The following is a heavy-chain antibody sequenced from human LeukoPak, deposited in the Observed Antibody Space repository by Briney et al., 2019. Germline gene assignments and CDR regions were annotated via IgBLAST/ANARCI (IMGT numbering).Heavy chain of an antibody. CDR3: TREKSYGYIRADS. J-gene: IGHJ4*02. CDR1: GGSISSGSYY. V-gene: IGHV4-61*09. CDR2: IYASGGT. Sequence: SQTLSLTCTVSGGSISSGSYYWSWIRQPAGKGLEWIGHIYASGGTKYNPSLESRVTISIDTSKNQLSLRLSSVTAADTAVYYCTREKSYGYIRADSWGQGTLVAVSS. D-gene: IGHD3-16*01.